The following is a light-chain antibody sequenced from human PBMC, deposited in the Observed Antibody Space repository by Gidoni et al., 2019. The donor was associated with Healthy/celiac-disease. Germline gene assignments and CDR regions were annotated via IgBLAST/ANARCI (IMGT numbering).Light chain of an antibody. Sequence: SYELTQPLSVSVALGQTARITCGGNNIGSKNVHWYQKKPGQAPVLFIYRDSNRPSGIPERFSGSNSGNTATLTISRAQAGDEADYYCQVWDSSYVVFGGGTKLTVL. J-gene: IGLJ2*01. CDR1: NIGSKN. CDR2: RDS. V-gene: IGLV3-9*01. CDR3: QVWDSSYVV.